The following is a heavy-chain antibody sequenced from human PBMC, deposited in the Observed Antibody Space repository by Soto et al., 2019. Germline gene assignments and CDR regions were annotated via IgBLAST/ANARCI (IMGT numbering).Heavy chain of an antibody. CDR1: GGYISSNNW. J-gene: IGHJ4*02. CDR3: ARHRDYYFDH. Sequence: VQLQESGPGMVTPSGTLSLTCAVSGGYISSNNWWCWVRQPRGKRLEWIGEISHSGTSNYNPSLKSRVTISVDNSKNQFYLSLSSVTAEEKAVYSCARHRDYYFDHWGLGTLVTVST. CDR2: ISHSGTS. D-gene: IGHD2-21*02. V-gene: IGHV4-4*02.